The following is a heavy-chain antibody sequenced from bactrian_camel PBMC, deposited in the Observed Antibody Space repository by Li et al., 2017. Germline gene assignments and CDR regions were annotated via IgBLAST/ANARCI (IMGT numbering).Heavy chain of an antibody. Sequence: VQLVESGGGLVQPGGSLKLSCAASEFTFSSRYMAWVRQAPGKGLEWVSSIYPDSHSCEYADSVRGRFDCSKDNAKNTLYLQMNSLKPDDSGMYYCATRACTVVAGPGALLGYWGQGTQVTVS. D-gene: IGHD6*01. CDR2: IYPDSHSC. CDR1: EFTFSSRY. V-gene: IGHV3-2*01. J-gene: IGHJ6*01. CDR3: ATRACTVVAGPGALLGY.